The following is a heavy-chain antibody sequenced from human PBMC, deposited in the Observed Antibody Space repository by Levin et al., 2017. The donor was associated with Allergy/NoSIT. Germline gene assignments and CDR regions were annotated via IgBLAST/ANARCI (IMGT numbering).Heavy chain of an antibody. Sequence: ASVKVSCKASGYNFRDYGITWVRQAPGQGLEWMGWINAYNGNTNYAQKVQGRVTMTTDTYTSTAYMELRSLRSDDTAVYYCARSLAAPAAFDPWGQGTLVTVSS. D-gene: IGHD2-2*01. CDR3: ARSLAAPAAFDP. CDR2: INAYNGNT. V-gene: IGHV1-18*01. CDR1: GYNFRDYG. J-gene: IGHJ5*02.